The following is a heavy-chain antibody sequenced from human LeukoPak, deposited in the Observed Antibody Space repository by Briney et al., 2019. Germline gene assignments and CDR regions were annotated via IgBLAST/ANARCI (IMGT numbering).Heavy chain of an antibody. CDR1: GYTFTSYY. Sequence: ASVKVSCKASGYTFTSYYMHWVRQAPGQGLEWMGIINPSGGSTSYAQKFQGRVTMTRDASTSTVYMELSSLRSEDTAVYYCFMVRGVIGSIWFDPWGQGTLVTASS. CDR2: INPSGGST. CDR3: FMVRGVIGSIWFDP. J-gene: IGHJ5*02. V-gene: IGHV1-46*01. D-gene: IGHD3-10*01.